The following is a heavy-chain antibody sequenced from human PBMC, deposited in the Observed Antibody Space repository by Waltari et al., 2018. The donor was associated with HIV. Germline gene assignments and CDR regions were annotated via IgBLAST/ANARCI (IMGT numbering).Heavy chain of an antibody. CDR1: GFTFTNYA. Sequence: LSESGGGLVQSGGVLRLSCAASGFTFTNYAISWVRQATGRGLEWVSGFSGSGNTYYVDAVKGRFTISRDISKNILYLEMNNLRVDDTAVYYCAKGGLADNWFDPWGQGTPVTVSS. CDR2: FSGSGNT. V-gene: IGHV3-23*01. D-gene: IGHD6-19*01. J-gene: IGHJ5*02. CDR3: AKGGLADNWFDP.